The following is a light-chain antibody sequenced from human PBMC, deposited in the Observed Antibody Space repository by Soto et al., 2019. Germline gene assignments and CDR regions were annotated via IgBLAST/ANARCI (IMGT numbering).Light chain of an antibody. CDR3: QQYGSLPWT. CDR1: QSVSSSY. Sequence: EIVLTQSPGTLSLSPGERATLSCRASQSVSSSYYAWYQQKPDQAPSLLISGASSRSAGIPDRFSGSGSGTDFTLNIYRLEPEDFAVYYCQQYGSLPWTFGQGTTVEIK. V-gene: IGKV3-20*01. J-gene: IGKJ1*01. CDR2: GAS.